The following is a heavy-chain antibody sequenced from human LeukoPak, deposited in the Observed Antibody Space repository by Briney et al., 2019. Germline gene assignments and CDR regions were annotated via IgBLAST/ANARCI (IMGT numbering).Heavy chain of an antibody. CDR2: IIPILGIA. D-gene: IGHD3-22*01. J-gene: IGHJ4*02. CDR3: ASLSSYYDSSCYY. CDR1: GGTFSSYA. Sequence: SVKVSCKASGGTFSSYAISWVRQAPGQGLEWMGRIIPILGIANYAQKFQGRVTITADKSTSTAYMELSSLRSEDTAVYYCASLSSYYDSSCYYWGQGTLVTVSS. V-gene: IGHV1-69*04.